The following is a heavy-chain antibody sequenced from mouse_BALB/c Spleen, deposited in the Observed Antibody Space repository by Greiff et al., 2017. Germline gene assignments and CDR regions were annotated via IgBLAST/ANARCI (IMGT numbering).Heavy chain of an antibody. CDR3: AISGMGAMDY. V-gene: IGHV1-7*01. Sequence: VQLQQSGAELAKPGASVKMSCKASGYTFTSYWMHWVKQRPGQGLEWIGYINPSTGYTEYNQKFKDKATLTADKSSSTAYMQLSSLTSEDSAVYYCAISGMGAMDYWGQGTSVTVSS. CDR1: GYTFTSYW. J-gene: IGHJ4*01. D-gene: IGHD2-10*02. CDR2: INPSTGYT.